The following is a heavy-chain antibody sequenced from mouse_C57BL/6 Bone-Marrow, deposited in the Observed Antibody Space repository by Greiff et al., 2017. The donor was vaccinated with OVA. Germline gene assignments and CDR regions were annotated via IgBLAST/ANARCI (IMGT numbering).Heavy chain of an antibody. CDR1: GYAFTNYL. D-gene: IGHD4-1*01. Sequence: QVQLKQSGAELVRPGTSVKVSCKASGYAFTNYLIEWVKQRPGQGLEWIGVINPGSGGTNYNEKFKGKATLTADKSSSTAYMQLSSLTSEDSAVYFCARRVDTWDPFAYWGQGTLVTVSA. J-gene: IGHJ3*01. CDR2: INPGSGGT. V-gene: IGHV1-54*01. CDR3: ARRVDTWDPFAY.